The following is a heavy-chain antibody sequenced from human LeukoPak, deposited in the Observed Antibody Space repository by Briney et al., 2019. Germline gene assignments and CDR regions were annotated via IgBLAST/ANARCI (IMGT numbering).Heavy chain of an antibody. D-gene: IGHD6-13*01. J-gene: IGHJ4*02. V-gene: IGHV3-33*01. Sequence: GGSLRLSCAASGFTFSSYGMHWVRQAPGKGLEWVAVIWYDGSNKYYADSVKGRFTISRDNSKNTLYLQMNSLRAEDTAVYYCASYSGDTSSLSDYWGQGTLVTVSS. CDR3: ASYSGDTSSLSDY. CDR1: GFTFSSYG. CDR2: IWYDGSNK.